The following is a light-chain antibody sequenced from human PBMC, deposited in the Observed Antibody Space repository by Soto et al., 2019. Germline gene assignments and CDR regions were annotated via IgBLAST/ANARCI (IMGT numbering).Light chain of an antibody. CDR3: LQHNNYPPT. CDR2: GAS. Sequence: VMTQSPATLSVSPGERATLSCRASQSLRSSLAWYQQKPGQAPRLLIYGASRRAIGIPDRFSGSGSGTDFTLTISRLEPEDFATYFCLQHNNYPPTFGQGTKVDI. CDR1: QSLRSS. V-gene: IGKV3D-15*01. J-gene: IGKJ1*01.